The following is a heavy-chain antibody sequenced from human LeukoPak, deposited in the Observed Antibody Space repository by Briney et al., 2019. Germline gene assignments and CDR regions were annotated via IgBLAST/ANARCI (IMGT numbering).Heavy chain of an antibody. CDR3: ALFYDSSGYYLNRDAFDI. D-gene: IGHD3-22*01. V-gene: IGHV3-33*01. Sequence: DGSNKYYADSVQGRFTISRDNSKNTLYLQMNSLRAEDTAVYYCALFYDSSGYYLNRDAFDIWGQGTMVTVSS. CDR2: DGSNK. J-gene: IGHJ3*02.